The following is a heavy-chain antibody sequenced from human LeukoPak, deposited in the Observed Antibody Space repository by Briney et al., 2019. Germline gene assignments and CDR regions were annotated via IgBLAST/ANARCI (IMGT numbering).Heavy chain of an antibody. CDR3: ARGGWSGSYFDY. J-gene: IGHJ4*02. CDR1: GGSISSYC. V-gene: IGHV4-59*01. Sequence: SETLSLTCTVSGGSISSYCWSWIRQPPGKGLEWIGYIYYSGSTNYNPSLKSRVTISVDTSKNQFSLKLSSVTAADTAVYYCARGGWSGSYFDYWGQGTLVTVSS. CDR2: IYYSGST. D-gene: IGHD1-26*01.